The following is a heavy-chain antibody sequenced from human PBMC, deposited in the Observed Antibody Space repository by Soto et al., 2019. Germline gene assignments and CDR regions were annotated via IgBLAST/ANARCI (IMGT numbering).Heavy chain of an antibody. J-gene: IGHJ4*02. D-gene: IGHD6-19*01. CDR3: ATSGSGWYLF. CDR1: GYTFTSYD. Sequence: QVQLVQSGAEVKKPGASVKVSCKVSGYTFTSYDINWVRQATGQGLEWMGWINPNNGNTGFAQKFQGRLTMTRNNSISTAYIELSSLRSEDTAVYYCATSGSGWYLFWGQGTLVTVSS. V-gene: IGHV1-8*01. CDR2: INPNNGNT.